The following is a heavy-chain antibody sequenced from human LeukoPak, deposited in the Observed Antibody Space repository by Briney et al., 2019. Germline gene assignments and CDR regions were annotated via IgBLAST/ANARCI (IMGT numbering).Heavy chain of an antibody. D-gene: IGHD2-2*01. CDR2: IYHSGST. Sequence: SQTLSLTCTVSGGSISSGSFYWSWIRQPPGKGLEWIGYIYHSGSTYYNPSLKSRVTISVDRSKNQFSLKLSSVTAADTAVYYCAREYEEDIVVVPAANSFGYYTLFDYWGQGTLVTVSS. CDR1: GGSISSGSFY. V-gene: IGHV4-30-2*01. J-gene: IGHJ4*02. CDR3: AREYEEDIVVVPAANSFGYYTLFDY.